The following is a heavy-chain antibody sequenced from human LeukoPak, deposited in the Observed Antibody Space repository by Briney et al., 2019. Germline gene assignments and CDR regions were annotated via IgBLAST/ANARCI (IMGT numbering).Heavy chain of an antibody. CDR3: AKDISGVLRYFDY. CDR1: GFTFCDYA. J-gene: IGHJ4*02. Sequence: GRSLRLSCAASGFTFCDYAMHWVRQAPGKGLEWVSGISWNSGSIGYADSVKGRFTISRDNAKNSLYLQMNSLRAEDTALYYCAKDISGVLRYFDYWGQGTLVTVSS. V-gene: IGHV3-9*01. D-gene: IGHD3-9*01. CDR2: ISWNSGSI.